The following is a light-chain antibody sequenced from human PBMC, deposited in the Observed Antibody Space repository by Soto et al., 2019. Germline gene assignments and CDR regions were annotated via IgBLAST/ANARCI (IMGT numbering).Light chain of an antibody. CDR1: QSGSSSY. J-gene: IGKJ1*01. CDR2: GAS. V-gene: IGKV3-20*01. Sequence: EIVLTQSPGTLSLSPGERATLSCRASQSGSSSYLAWYQQKPGQAPRLLIYGASSRATGIPDRFSGSGSGTDFTLTISRLEPEDFAVYYCQQYGSSVTFGQGTKVEIK. CDR3: QQYGSSVT.